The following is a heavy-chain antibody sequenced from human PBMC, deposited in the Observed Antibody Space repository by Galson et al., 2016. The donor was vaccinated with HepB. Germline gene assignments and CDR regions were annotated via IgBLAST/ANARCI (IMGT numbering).Heavy chain of an antibody. V-gene: IGHV3-74*01. CDR3: ARLRVSLDSDAFDI. Sequence: SLRLSCAASGFTFSSDWTHWVRQAPGKGLVWVSRINSDGSRTSYADSVKGRFTISRDNAKNTLYLQMNSLRAEDTAVYYCARLRVSLDSDAFDIWGQGTMVTVSS. J-gene: IGHJ3*02. CDR2: INSDGSRT. CDR1: GFTFSSDW. D-gene: IGHD3-10*01.